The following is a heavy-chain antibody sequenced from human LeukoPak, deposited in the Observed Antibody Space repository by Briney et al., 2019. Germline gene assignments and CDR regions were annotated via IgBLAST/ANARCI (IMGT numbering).Heavy chain of an antibody. CDR2: ISSSSYI. V-gene: IGHV3-21*01. Sequence: GGSLRLSCAASGFTFSSYSMNWVRQAPGKGLEWVSSISSSSYIYYADSVKGRFTISRDNAKNSLYLQMNSLRAEDTAVYYCARVSSSSVFDYWGQGTLVTVSS. J-gene: IGHJ4*02. CDR3: ARVSSSSVFDY. D-gene: IGHD6-6*01. CDR1: GFTFSSYS.